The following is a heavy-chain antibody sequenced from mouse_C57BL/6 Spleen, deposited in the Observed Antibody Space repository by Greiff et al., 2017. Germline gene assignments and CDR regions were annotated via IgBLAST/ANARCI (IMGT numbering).Heavy chain of an antibody. CDR2: INPRRGYT. CDR1: GYTFTCSW. Sequence: VQLQQSWAELAKPGASVQLSCKASGYTFTCSWMHWVKQRPRHGLAWIGYINPRRGYTKYNQKFKDKATLAEEKSTSTAYMQLSSLTYEDSAVYYCARKGGVHCGYRGQGGTLTATS. CDR3: ARKGGVHCGY. J-gene: IGHJ2*01. V-gene: IGHV1-7*01.